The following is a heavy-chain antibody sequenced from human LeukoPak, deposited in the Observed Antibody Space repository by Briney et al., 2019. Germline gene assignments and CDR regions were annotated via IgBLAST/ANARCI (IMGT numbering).Heavy chain of an antibody. Sequence: SVKVSCKASGGTFSSYAFSWVRQAPGQGLEWMGGIIPLLGTANYAQKFQGRVTITADTSSSTVYMELRSLRSDDTPVYYCARGSRTGWYYFDYWGQGTLVTVSS. V-gene: IGHV1-69*06. CDR1: GGTFSSYA. CDR3: ARGSRTGWYYFDY. CDR2: IIPLLGTA. J-gene: IGHJ4*02. D-gene: IGHD6-19*01.